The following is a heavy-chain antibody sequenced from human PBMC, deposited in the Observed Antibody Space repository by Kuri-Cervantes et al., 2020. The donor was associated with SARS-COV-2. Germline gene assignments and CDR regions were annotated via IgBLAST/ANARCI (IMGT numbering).Heavy chain of an antibody. J-gene: IGHJ6*02. CDR2: INPNSGGT. CDR1: GYAFTGYY. CDR3: ARENLPLGLSYYGMDV. V-gene: IGHV1-2*02. Sequence: ASVKVSCKASGYAFTGYYMHWVRQAPGQGLEWMGWINPNSGGTNYAQKFQGRVTMTRDTSISTAYMELSRLRSEDTAVYYCARENLPLGLSYYGMDVWGQGTTVTVSS.